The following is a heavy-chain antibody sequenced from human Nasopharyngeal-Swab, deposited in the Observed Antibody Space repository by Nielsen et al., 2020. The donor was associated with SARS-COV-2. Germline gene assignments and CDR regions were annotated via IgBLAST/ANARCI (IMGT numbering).Heavy chain of an antibody. J-gene: IGHJ4*02. V-gene: IGHV4-34*01. Sequence: SETLSLTCAVYGGSFSGYYWSWIRQPPGKGLEWIGEINHSGSTNYNPSLKSRVTISVDTSKNQFSLKLSSVTAADTAVYYRARGNGAFDYWGQGTLVTVSS. CDR1: GGSFSGYY. CDR2: INHSGST. CDR3: ARGNGAFDY. D-gene: IGHD4-17*01.